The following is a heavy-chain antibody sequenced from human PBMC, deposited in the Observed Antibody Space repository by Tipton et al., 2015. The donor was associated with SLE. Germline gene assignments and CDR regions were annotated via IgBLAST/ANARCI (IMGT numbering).Heavy chain of an antibody. D-gene: IGHD3-10*01. V-gene: IGHV1-46*01. Sequence: QLVQSGAEVKKPGASVKVSCKPSGYTFTDYFMHWVRQAPGQGLEWMGVINPSGGSTNYAQKFQGRVTMTRDTSTSTAYMELRSLRSDDTAVYYCARDPSRGGLGIMDVWGKGTTVTVSS. CDR2: INPSGGST. CDR3: ARDPSRGGLGIMDV. CDR1: GYTFTDYF. J-gene: IGHJ6*03.